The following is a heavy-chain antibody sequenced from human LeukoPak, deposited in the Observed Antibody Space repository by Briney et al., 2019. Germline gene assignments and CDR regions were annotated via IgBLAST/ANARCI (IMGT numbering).Heavy chain of an antibody. CDR1: GFTFSHYW. D-gene: IGHD3-16*01. V-gene: IGHV3-7*01. CDR3: ARDGGIIRFGGQDV. J-gene: IGHJ6*02. Sequence: GGSLRLSCAASGFTFSHYWMSWVRQAPGKGLEWVANMNRDGSEKNYVDSMKGRITISRDNAQNPLYLQMNSLGVEDTAVYYCARDGGIIRFGGQDVWGQGTTVTVS. CDR2: MNRDGSEK.